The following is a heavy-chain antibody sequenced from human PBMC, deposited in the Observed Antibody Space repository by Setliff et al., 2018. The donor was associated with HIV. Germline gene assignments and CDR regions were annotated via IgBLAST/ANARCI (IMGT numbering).Heavy chain of an antibody. Sequence: SVKVSCKASGDTSNSYAIRWVRQAPGQGPEWMGGIIRIFGSPQYAPQFRGRATITADESSRTAYMELTSLKSEDSAVYYCASASGDYDPYHYWGQGTLVTVSS. V-gene: IGHV1-69*13. J-gene: IGHJ4*02. CDR2: IIRIFGSP. CDR1: GDTSNSYA. CDR3: ASASGDYDPYHY. D-gene: IGHD4-17*01.